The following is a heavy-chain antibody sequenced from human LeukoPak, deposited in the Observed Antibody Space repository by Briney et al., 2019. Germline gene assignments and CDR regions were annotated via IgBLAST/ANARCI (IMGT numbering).Heavy chain of an antibody. CDR3: ARGGSLAVAPHLYYFDY. V-gene: IGHV1-46*01. J-gene: IGHJ4*02. CDR2: INPSGGST. CDR1: GYTFIAYY. Sequence: GASVKVSCKASGYTFIAYYIHWVRQAPGQGLEWMGIINPSGGSTTYAQNFQGRVTMTRDTSTSAVYMELSSLRSEDTAVYYCARGGSLAVAPHLYYFDYWAREPWSPSPQ. D-gene: IGHD6-19*01.